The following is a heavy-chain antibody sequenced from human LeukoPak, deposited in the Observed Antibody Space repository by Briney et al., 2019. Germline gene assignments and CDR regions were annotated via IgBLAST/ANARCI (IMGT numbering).Heavy chain of an antibody. CDR3: ARRRGYSYGYYFDY. CDR1: GGSFSGYY. CDR2: INHSGST. D-gene: IGHD5-18*01. Sequence: PSETLSLTCAVYGGSFSGYYWSWIRQPPGKGLKWIGEINHSGSTNYNPSLKSRVTISVDTSKNQFSLKLSSVTAADTAVYYCARRRGYSYGYYFDYWGQGTLVTVSS. V-gene: IGHV4-34*01. J-gene: IGHJ4*02.